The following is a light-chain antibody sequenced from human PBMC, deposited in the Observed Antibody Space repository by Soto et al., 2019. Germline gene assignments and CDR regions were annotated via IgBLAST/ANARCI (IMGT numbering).Light chain of an antibody. CDR3: CSYAGTYNLI. Sequence: QSVLTQPRSVSGSPGQSVTISCTGSSGDVGGYNYVSWYQQYPGNVPKIVIYDVTNPPSGVPDCFSASKSGNTASLTISGLQAEDEADYYCCSYAGTYNLIFGGGTKLTVL. CDR2: DVT. CDR1: SGDVGGYNY. V-gene: IGLV2-11*01. J-gene: IGLJ2*01.